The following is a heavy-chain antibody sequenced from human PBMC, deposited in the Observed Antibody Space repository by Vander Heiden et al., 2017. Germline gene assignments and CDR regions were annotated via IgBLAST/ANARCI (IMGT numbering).Heavy chain of an antibody. CDR2: INNIGST. CDR3: ARERVAGGLGPDY. CDR1: GGSFRGYY. Sequence: QVHLQQWGAGLLKPSGTLSLTCAVYGGSFRGYYWSWIRQSPGKGLQWIGKINNIGSTDYNPSLKSRVTLSVDTSKNQFSLKLNSVTAADTAVYYCARERVAGGLGPDYWGQGALVTVSS. J-gene: IGHJ4*02. V-gene: IGHV4-34*02. D-gene: IGHD2-15*01.